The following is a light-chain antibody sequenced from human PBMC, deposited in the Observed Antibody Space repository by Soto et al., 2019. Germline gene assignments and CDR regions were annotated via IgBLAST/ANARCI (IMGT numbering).Light chain of an antibody. Sequence: VLTQSPATLSVSPGERVTLSCRASQSVSSNLAWYRQKPGQAPSLLIYGAFTRATGIPARFSGTGSGTEFTLTISSLQSEDFALYYCQQYNDWPLTFGQGTKVDI. CDR1: QSVSSN. J-gene: IGKJ1*01. CDR2: GAF. V-gene: IGKV3-15*01. CDR3: QQYNDWPLT.